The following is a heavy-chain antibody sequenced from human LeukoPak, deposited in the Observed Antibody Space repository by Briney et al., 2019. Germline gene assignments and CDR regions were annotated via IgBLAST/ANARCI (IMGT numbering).Heavy chain of an antibody. J-gene: IGHJ4*02. Sequence: RGSLRLSCAASGFTFSSYAMSWVRQAPGKGLEWVSAISGSGGSTYYADSVKGRFTISRDNSKNTLYLQMNSLRAEDTAVYYCAKKPSFTMVRGVIQHWGQGTLVTVSS. CDR2: ISGSGGST. D-gene: IGHD3-10*01. CDR1: GFTFSSYA. V-gene: IGHV3-23*01. CDR3: AKKPSFTMVRGVIQH.